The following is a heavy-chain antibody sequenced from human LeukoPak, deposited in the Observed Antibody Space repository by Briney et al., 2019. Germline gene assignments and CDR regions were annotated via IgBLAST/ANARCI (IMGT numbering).Heavy chain of an antibody. V-gene: IGHV5-10-1*01. CDR3: ARKYSSGWFD. CDR2: IDPSDSYT. D-gene: IGHD6-19*01. J-gene: IGHJ4*02. CDR1: GYSFTSYW. Sequence: GESLKISCKGSGYSFTSYWITWVRQMPGKGLEWMGTIDPSDSYTNYSPSFQGHVTISADRSISTAYLQWSSLKASDTAMYYCARKYSSGWFDWGQGTLVTISS.